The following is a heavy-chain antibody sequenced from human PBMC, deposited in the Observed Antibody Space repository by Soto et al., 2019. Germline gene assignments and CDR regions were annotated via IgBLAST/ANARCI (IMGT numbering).Heavy chain of an antibody. J-gene: IGHJ6*02. CDR1: GESVKTSV. Sequence: GCSLGLSCAACGESVKTSVMHGVRKDPGKGLEWVAVISYDGSNKYYVESVKGRFTISRDNSKNTLFLQMDSLRAEDTAVYYCAKDLRQKPAASGLFYYYYGMDVWGQGTTVTVSS. D-gene: IGHD2-2*01. V-gene: IGHV3-30*18. CDR3: AKDLRQKPAASGLFYYYYGMDV. CDR2: ISYDGSNK.